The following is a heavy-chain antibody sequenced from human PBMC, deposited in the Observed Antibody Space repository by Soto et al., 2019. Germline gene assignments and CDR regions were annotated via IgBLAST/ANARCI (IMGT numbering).Heavy chain of an antibody. Sequence: QVQVVESGGGVVQPGRSLRLSCAAAGFTVSNYTMHRVRRAPGQGLEGVAVISYDGGNKYYADSVKGRFTISRDNSKNTLDLQINRLRAEDRAVYYCARERGGYSDGSELGYWGPGTLVTVSS. D-gene: IGHD5-18*01. CDR3: ARERGGYSDGSELGY. CDR1: GFTVSNYT. J-gene: IGHJ4*02. CDR2: ISYDGGNK. V-gene: IGHV3-30-3*01.